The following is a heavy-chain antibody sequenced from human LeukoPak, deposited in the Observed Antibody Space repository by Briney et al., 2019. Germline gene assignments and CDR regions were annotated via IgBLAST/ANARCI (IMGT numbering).Heavy chain of an antibody. V-gene: IGHV4-34*01. D-gene: IGHD5-12*01. CDR3: ARGRLRWLRRLDY. Sequence: PSETLSLTCAVYGGSFSGYYWSWIRQPPGKGLEWIGEINHSGSTNYSPSLKGRVTISVDTSKNQFSLKLSSVTAADTAVYYCARGRLRWLRRLDYWGQGTLVTVSS. CDR1: GGSFSGYY. J-gene: IGHJ4*02. CDR2: INHSGST.